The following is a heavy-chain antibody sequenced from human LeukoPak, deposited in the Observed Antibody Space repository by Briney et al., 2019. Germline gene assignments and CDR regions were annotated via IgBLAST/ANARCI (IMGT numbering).Heavy chain of an antibody. CDR3: ARALRYFKYFQH. D-gene: IGHD3-9*01. Sequence: GGSLRLSCAASGFTFSSYEMNWVRQAPGKGLEWVSYISSSGSTIYYADSVKGRFTISRDNAKNSLYLQMDSLRAEDTAVYYCARALRYFKYFQHWGQGTLVTVSS. CDR2: ISSSGSTI. J-gene: IGHJ1*01. CDR1: GFTFSSYE. V-gene: IGHV3-48*03.